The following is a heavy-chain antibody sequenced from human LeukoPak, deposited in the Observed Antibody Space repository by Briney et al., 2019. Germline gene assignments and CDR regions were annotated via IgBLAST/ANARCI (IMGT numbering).Heavy chain of an antibody. V-gene: IGHV4-59*01. CDR3: ARGPLTTGYFAY. J-gene: IGHJ4*02. CDR2: IYYSGGT. D-gene: IGHD4-17*01. Sequence: SEALSLTCTVSGASITTSYWSWIRQPPGKGLEWIGYIYYSGGTNYNPSLKSRVTISVDTSKNQFSLKLSSVTAADTAVYFCARGPLTTGYFAYWGQGTLVTVSS. CDR1: GASITTSY.